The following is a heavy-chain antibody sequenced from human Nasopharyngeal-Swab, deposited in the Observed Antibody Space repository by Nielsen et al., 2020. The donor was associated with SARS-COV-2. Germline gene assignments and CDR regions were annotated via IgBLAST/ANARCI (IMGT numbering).Heavy chain of an antibody. Sequence: GGSLRLSCAASGFSFNNFAMTWVRQAPGKGLDWVSAISGSGAKTYYADSVKGRFTISRDNSKNTVYLQMTSLTAEDSALYYCAKDLGTRYCSGSLCFDRHFDTWGQGTPVTVSS. CDR1: GFSFNNFA. CDR3: AKDLGTRYCSGSLCFDRHFDT. CDR2: ISGSGAKT. D-gene: IGHD2-8*02. J-gene: IGHJ5*02. V-gene: IGHV3-23*01.